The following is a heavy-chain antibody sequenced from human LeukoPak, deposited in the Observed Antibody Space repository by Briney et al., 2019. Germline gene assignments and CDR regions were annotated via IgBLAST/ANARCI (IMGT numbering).Heavy chain of an antibody. CDR1: GGSISTYY. D-gene: IGHD3-10*01. CDR2: IDYSGST. V-gene: IGHV4-59*12. CDR3: AREGSRSGSLFFDY. J-gene: IGHJ4*02. Sequence: SETLSLTCTISGGSISTYYWSWVRQTPGRGLEWIGYIDYSGSTYYNPSLKSRVTISVDTSKNQFSLSLDSVTAADSAVYFCAREGSRSGSLFFDYWGQGTPVAVSS.